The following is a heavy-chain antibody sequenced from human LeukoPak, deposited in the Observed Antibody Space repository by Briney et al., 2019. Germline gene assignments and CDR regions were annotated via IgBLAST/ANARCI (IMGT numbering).Heavy chain of an antibody. CDR2: IGPSGGTT. V-gene: IGHV3-23*01. J-gene: IGHJ4*02. D-gene: IGHD3-10*01. CDR3: AQLVGGTGSYS. CDR1: GFTFSSYG. Sequence: GGSLRLSCAASGFTFSSYGMGWVRQAPGKGLEWVSSIGPSGGTTYYADSVKGRFTISRDNSKNTLYLQMNNLRAEDMALYYCAQLVGGTGSYSWGQGTLVTVSS.